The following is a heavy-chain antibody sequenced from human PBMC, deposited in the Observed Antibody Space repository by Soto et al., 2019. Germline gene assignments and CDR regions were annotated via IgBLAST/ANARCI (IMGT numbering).Heavy chain of an antibody. D-gene: IGHD5-18*01. Sequence: QVQLQESGPGLVKPSQTLSLTCSVSNGSISGGDHYWSWIRRPPGKGLEWIGHIKYSGSTYYNPSLTSRVTMSVDTSKNQFSVNLSSVTGADTAFYYCARGRGHGYGIDYWGQGVLVSVSS. V-gene: IGHV4-30-4*01. CDR2: IKYSGST. J-gene: IGHJ4*02. CDR1: NGSISGGDHY. CDR3: ARGRGHGYGIDY.